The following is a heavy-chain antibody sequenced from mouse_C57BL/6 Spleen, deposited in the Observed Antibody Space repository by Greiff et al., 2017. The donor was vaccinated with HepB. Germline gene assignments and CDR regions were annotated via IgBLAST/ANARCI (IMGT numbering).Heavy chain of an antibody. CDR2: ISSGSSTI. CDR3: ARPITTVAAAMDY. V-gene: IGHV5-17*01. Sequence: EVKLVESGGGLVKPGGSLKLSCAASGFTFSDYGMHWVRQAPEKGLEWVAYISSGSSTIYYADTVKGRFTISRDNAKNTLFLQMTSLRSEDTAMYYCARPITTVAAAMDYWGQGTSVTVSS. CDR1: GFTFSDYG. D-gene: IGHD1-1*01. J-gene: IGHJ4*01.